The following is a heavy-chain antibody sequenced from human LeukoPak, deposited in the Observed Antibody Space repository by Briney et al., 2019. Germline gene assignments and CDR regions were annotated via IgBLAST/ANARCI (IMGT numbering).Heavy chain of an antibody. Sequence: GGSLRLSCAASGFTFSSYWMSWVRQAPGKGLEWVANIKQDGSEKYYVDSVKGRFTISRDNAKNSLYLQRNSLRAEDTAVYYCARDSSSWIYYYYYYMDVWGKGTTVTVSS. D-gene: IGHD6-13*01. V-gene: IGHV3-7*01. J-gene: IGHJ6*03. CDR1: GFTFSSYW. CDR3: ARDSSSWIYYYYYYMDV. CDR2: IKQDGSEK.